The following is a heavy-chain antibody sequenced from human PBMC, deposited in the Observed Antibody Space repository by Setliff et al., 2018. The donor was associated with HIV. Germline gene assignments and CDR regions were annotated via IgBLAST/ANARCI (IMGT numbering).Heavy chain of an antibody. D-gene: IGHD3-3*01. CDR3: AGVSSQFSEWRKDYFEY. Sequence: ASVKVSCKASGYSLTDFYIHWVRQAPGRGLEWMGWITPNSGGTEYAGKFQGRVTLTRDTSINTAYMEVTRLTSDDTAVYYCAGVSSQFSEWRKDYFEYWGRGSLVTSPQ. CDR2: ITPNSGGT. J-gene: IGHJ4*02. V-gene: IGHV1-2*02. CDR1: GYSLTDFY.